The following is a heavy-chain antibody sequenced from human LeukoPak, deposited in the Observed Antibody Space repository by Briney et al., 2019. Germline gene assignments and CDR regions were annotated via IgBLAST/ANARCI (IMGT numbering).Heavy chain of an antibody. CDR1: GGSISGGGYS. D-gene: IGHD6-25*01. CDR2: IYQSGST. V-gene: IGHV4-30-2*01. J-gene: IGHJ5*02. Sequence: SETLSLTCAVSGGSISGGGYSWSWIRQPPGKGLEWMGYIYQSGSTYYNPSLQSRVTISVDTSKNQFSLKLSSVPAAETGVYYCARRQTSDRGPLAPGFRFDPWGQGTLVTVSS. CDR3: ARRQTSDRGPLAPGFRFDP.